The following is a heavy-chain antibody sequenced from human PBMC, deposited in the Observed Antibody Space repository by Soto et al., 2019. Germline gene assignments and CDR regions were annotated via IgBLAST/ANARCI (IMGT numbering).Heavy chain of an antibody. CDR1: GRTVSSGSYY. V-gene: IGHV4-61*01. J-gene: IGHJ6*02. Sequence: SETLSLTCTVSGRTVSSGSYYWSRNRTPPGKGLEWIGYIYYSGSTNYNPSLKSRVTISVDTSKNQFSLKLSSVTAADTAVYYCAREGMVRGKGGYYGMDVWGQGTTVTVSS. D-gene: IGHD3-10*01. CDR3: AREGMVRGKGGYYGMDV. CDR2: IYYSGST.